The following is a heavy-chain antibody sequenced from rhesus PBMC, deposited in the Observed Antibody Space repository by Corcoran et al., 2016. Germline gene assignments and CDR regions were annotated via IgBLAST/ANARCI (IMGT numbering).Heavy chain of an antibody. Sequence: QVQLQESGPGLVKPSETLALTCAVSGASMTTNYWTWIRLAPGKGLEWVGYIYGNRWRHSDNPTLESRVTYLASKPNIQSSLNLNSVTAADTAIYYCARMLAATKNSLDVWGRGVLVTVSS. V-gene: IGHV4-147*01. CDR3: ARMLAATKNSLDV. J-gene: IGHJ5-2*02. CDR2: IYGNRWRH. CDR1: GASMTTNY. D-gene: IGHD1-20*01.